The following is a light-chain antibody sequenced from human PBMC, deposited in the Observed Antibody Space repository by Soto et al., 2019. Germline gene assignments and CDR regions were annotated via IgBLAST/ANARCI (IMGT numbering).Light chain of an antibody. Sequence: ETVLTQSPDTLSLSPGERVTLSCRASQSVGSYLVWYQQKPGQAPRLLIYGASNRATGIPARFSGSGSGTDFTLTISSLEPEDFAVYYCQQYYSSPLTFGGGTKVEIK. J-gene: IGKJ4*01. V-gene: IGKV3-11*01. CDR3: QQYYSSPLT. CDR1: QSVGSY. CDR2: GAS.